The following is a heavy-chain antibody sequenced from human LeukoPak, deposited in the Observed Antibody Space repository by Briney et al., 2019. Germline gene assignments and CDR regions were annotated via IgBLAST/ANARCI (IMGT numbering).Heavy chain of an antibody. Sequence: GGSLRLSCAASGFTFSDYYMSWIRQAPGKGLEWVSYISSSGSTIYYADSVKGRFTISRDNAKNSLYLQMNSLRAEDTAVYYCARAPDCSSTSCYTSWFDPWGQGALVTVSS. CDR1: GFTFSDYY. J-gene: IGHJ5*02. D-gene: IGHD2-2*02. V-gene: IGHV3-11*01. CDR2: ISSSGSTI. CDR3: ARAPDCSSTSCYTSWFDP.